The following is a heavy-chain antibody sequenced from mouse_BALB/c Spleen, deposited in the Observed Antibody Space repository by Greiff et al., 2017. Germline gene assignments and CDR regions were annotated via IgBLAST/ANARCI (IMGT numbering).Heavy chain of an antibody. Sequence: EVMLVESGGGLVQPGGSRKLSCAASGFTFSSFGMHWVRQAPEKGLEWVAYISSGSSTIYYADTVKGRFTISRDNPKNTLFLQMTSLRSEDTAMYYCARSTVVRGNAMDYWGQGTSVTVSS. CDR2: ISSGSSTI. CDR3: ARSTVVRGNAMDY. D-gene: IGHD1-1*01. V-gene: IGHV5-17*02. J-gene: IGHJ4*01. CDR1: GFTFSSFG.